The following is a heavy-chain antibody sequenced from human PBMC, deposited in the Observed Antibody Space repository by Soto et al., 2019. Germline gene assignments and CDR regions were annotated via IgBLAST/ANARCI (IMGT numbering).Heavy chain of an antibody. D-gene: IGHD2-8*01. CDR1: GGSISSGGYY. Sequence: SETLSLTCTVSGGSISSGGYYWSWIRQHPGKGLEWIGYIYYSGSTYYNPSLKSRVTISVDTSKNQFSLKLSSVTAADTAVYYCARVGVLMVYAIHNWFDPWGQGTLVTSPQ. CDR3: ARVGVLMVYAIHNWFDP. CDR2: IYYSGST. J-gene: IGHJ5*02. V-gene: IGHV4-31*03.